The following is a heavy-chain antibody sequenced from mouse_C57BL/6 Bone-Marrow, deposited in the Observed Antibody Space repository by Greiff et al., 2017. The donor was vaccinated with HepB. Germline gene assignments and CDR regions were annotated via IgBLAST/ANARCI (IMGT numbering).Heavy chain of an antibody. J-gene: IGHJ3*01. V-gene: IGHV1-81*01. D-gene: IGHD1-1*01. CDR3: ARDHYGSSPAY. CDR2: IYPRSGNT. CDR1: GYTFTSYG. Sequence: VQLQQSGAELARPGASVKLSCKASGYTFTSYGISWVKQRTGQGLEWIGEIYPRSGNTYYNEKFKGKSTLTVDKSSSTAYMQLSSLTSEDSAVYYCARDHYGSSPAYWGQGTLVTVSA.